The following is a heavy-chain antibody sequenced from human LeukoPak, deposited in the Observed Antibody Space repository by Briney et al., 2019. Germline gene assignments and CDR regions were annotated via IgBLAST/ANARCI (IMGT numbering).Heavy chain of an antibody. Sequence: PSQTLSLTCTVSGRSISSGSYYWSWIRQPAGKGLEWIRRIYTSGSTNYNPSLKSRVSISVDTSKNQFSLKLSSVTAADTAVCYCAARRRGTEVDYWGQGTLVTVCS. CDR2: IYTSGST. V-gene: IGHV4-61*02. D-gene: IGHD1-1*01. J-gene: IGHJ4*02. CDR3: AARRRGTEVDY. CDR1: GRSISSGSYY.